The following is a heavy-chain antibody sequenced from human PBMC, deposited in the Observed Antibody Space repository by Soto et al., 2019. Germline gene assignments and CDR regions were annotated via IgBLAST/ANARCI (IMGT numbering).Heavy chain of an antibody. Sequence: PSGTLSLTFTVSGGSIGIYYWSWIRQPPAKGLEWIGYIFYSGSTNYNPSLKSRVTISVDTSKNQFSLKLSSVTAADTAVYYCARGYSSSWYNDYWGQGTLVTVSS. D-gene: IGHD6-13*01. CDR3: ARGYSSSWYNDY. J-gene: IGHJ4*02. CDR1: GGSIGIYY. V-gene: IGHV4-59*01. CDR2: IFYSGST.